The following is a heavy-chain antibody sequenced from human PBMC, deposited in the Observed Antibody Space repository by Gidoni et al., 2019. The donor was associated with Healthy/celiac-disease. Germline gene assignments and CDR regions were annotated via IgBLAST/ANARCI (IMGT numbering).Heavy chain of an antibody. J-gene: IGHJ4*02. D-gene: IGHD3-3*01. CDR1: GYTFTSYG. Sequence: QVQLVQSGAEVKKPGASVKVSCTASGYTFTSYGISWVQQAPGQGLEWMGWISAYNGNTNYAQKLQGRVTMTTDTSTSTAYMELRSLRSDDTAVYYCARDLSITIFGESSDYWGQGTLVTVSS. V-gene: IGHV1-18*04. CDR3: ARDLSITIFGESSDY. CDR2: ISAYNGNT.